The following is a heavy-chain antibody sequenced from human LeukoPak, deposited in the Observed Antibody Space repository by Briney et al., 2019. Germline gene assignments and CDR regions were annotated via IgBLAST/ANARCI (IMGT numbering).Heavy chain of an antibody. J-gene: IGHJ4*02. Sequence: PSETLSLTCTVSNGSVRSYYWSWVRQSPGKGLEWIGYIYYSGSTNYNPSLKSRVTISMHTSRNQFSPMLSSVTAADTAMYYCARYYDRTGFDYWGQGTLVTVSS. V-gene: IGHV4-59*08. D-gene: IGHD3-16*01. CDR1: NGSVRSYY. CDR3: ARYYDRTGFDY. CDR2: IYYSGST.